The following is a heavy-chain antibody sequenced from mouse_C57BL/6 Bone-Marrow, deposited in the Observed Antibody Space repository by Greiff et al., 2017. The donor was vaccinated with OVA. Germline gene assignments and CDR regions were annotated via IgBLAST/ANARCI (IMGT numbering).Heavy chain of an antibody. V-gene: IGHV1-69*01. CDR1: GYTFTSYW. Sequence: QVQLQQPGAELVMPGASVKLSCKASGYTFTSYWMHWVKQRPGQGLEWIGEIDPSDSYTNYNQKFKGKSTLTVDKSSSAAYMQLSSLTSEDSAVYYCARRNYGGFAYWGQGTTLTVSS. D-gene: IGHD1-1*01. J-gene: IGHJ2*01. CDR3: ARRNYGGFAY. CDR2: IDPSDSYT.